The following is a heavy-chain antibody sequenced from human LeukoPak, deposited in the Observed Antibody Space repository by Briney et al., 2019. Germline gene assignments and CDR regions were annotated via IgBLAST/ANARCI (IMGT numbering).Heavy chain of an antibody. CDR3: ARVIDSSSWYYSYYYYMDV. J-gene: IGHJ6*03. V-gene: IGHV1-18*04. CDR1: GYTFTGYY. D-gene: IGHD6-13*01. Sequence: ASVKVSCKASGYTFTGYYMHWVRQAPGQGLEWMGWISAYNGNTNYAQKLQGRVTMTTDTSTSTAYMELRSLRSDDTAVYYCARVIDSSSWYYSYYYYMDVWGKGTTVTVSS. CDR2: ISAYNGNT.